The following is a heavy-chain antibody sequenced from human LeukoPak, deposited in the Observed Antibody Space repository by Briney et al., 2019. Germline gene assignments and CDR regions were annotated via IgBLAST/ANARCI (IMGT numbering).Heavy chain of an antibody. D-gene: IGHD3-22*01. CDR3: ARVFDDYYDSSADPPLWFDP. Sequence: PWETLSLTCTVSGGSISSYFWSWVRQPPGMGLEWVGYVYYSGSPNYNHSLKSRVTISVDTSKNKFSLSLRSVTAADTAVYYCARVFDDYYDSSADPPLWFDPWGQGTLVTVSS. J-gene: IGHJ5*02. V-gene: IGHV4-59*01. CDR2: VYYSGSP. CDR1: GGSISSYF.